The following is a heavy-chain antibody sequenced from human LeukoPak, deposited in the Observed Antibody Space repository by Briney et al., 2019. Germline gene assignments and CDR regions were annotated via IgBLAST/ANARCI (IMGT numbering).Heavy chain of an antibody. CDR2: IYYSGST. Sequence: SETLSLTCTVSGGSISSGGYYWSWIRQHPGKGLEWIGYIYYSGSTYYNPSLKSRVTISVDTSKNQFSLKLSSVTAADTAVYYCARKDDYDILTGPIWGQGTMVTVSS. J-gene: IGHJ3*02. CDR3: ARKDDYDILTGPI. V-gene: IGHV4-31*03. CDR1: GGSISSGGYY. D-gene: IGHD3-9*01.